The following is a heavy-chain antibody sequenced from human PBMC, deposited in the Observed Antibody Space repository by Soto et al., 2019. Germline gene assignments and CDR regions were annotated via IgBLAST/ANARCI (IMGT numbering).Heavy chain of an antibody. V-gene: IGHV4-34*01. CDR3: GRVEGLAPDNY. CDR2: INHSGST. J-gene: IGHJ4*02. Sequence: PSETLSLTCAVYGGSFSGYYWSWIRQPPGKGLEWIGEINHSGSTNYNPSLKIRFSFLLDTSKTLFSLRLNFVPAANRVVYYCGRVEGLAPDNYWGKGPRVTVP. CDR1: GGSFSGYY. D-gene: IGHD6-6*01.